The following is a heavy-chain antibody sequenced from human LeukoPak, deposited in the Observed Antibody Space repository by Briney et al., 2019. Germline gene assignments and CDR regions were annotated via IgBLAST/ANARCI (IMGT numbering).Heavy chain of an antibody. V-gene: IGHV7-4-1*02. CDR3: ARFPHPYCSSAGCPNWLDP. J-gene: IGHJ5*02. D-gene: IGHD2-2*01. CDR2: INTDTGKP. Sequence: ASVKVSCKASGYTFSNYALNWVRQAPGQGLEWMGWINTDTGKPTYAQGFTGRFVFSLDTSVSTAYLQISSLQAADTAVYYCARFPHPYCSSAGCPNWLDPWGQGTLVTVSS. CDR1: GYTFSNYA.